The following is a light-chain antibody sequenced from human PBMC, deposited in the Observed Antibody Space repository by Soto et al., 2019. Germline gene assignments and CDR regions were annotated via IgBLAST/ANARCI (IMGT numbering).Light chain of an antibody. Sequence: QSALTQPASVSGSPGQSITISCTGTSSDVGGYNYVSWYQQHPGKAPKLIIYDVTNRPSGVSYRFSGSKSGNTASLTISGLQAEDEADYYCTSYTSNSALVVFGGGTKLTVL. CDR2: DVT. CDR1: SSDVGGYNY. J-gene: IGLJ2*01. V-gene: IGLV2-14*01. CDR3: TSYTSNSALVV.